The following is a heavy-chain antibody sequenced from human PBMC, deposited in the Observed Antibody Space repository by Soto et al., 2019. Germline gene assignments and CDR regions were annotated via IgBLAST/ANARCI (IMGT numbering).Heavy chain of an antibody. CDR1: GDSVSSNSAA. J-gene: IGHJ6*02. D-gene: IGHD6-19*01. CDR3: ARGGYSSGWSYYYYGMDV. CDR2: TYYRSKWYN. Sequence: QTLSLTFAISGDSVSSNSAAWNWIRQSPSRGLEWLGRTYYRSKWYNDYEVSVKSRITINPDTSKNQFSLQLNSVTPEDTAVYYCARGGYSSGWSYYYYGMDVWGQGTTVTVSS. V-gene: IGHV6-1*01.